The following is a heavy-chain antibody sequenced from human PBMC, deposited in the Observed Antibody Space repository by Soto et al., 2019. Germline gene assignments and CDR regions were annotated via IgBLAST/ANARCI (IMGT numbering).Heavy chain of an antibody. V-gene: IGHV1-18*01. D-gene: IGHD5-18*01. J-gene: IGHJ6*02. Sequence: GASVKVSCKASGYTFTSYGISWVRQAPGQGLEWMGWISAYNGNTNYAQKLQGRVTMTTDTSISTAYMELSRLRSDDTAVYYCARSRGYSYGPDYYYYGMDVWGQGTTVTVSS. CDR3: ARSRGYSYGPDYYYYGMDV. CDR2: ISAYNGNT. CDR1: GYTFTSYG.